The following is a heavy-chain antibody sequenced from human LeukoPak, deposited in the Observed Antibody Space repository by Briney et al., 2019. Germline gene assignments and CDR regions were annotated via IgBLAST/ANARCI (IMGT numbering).Heavy chain of an antibody. J-gene: IGHJ4*02. D-gene: IGHD6-13*01. CDR3: ARVIWAAAGAPGE. V-gene: IGHV4-38-2*02. CDR2: IYHSGST. Sequence: SIYHSGSTYYNPSLKSRVTISVDTSKNQFSLKLSSVTAADTAVYYCARVIWAAAGAPGEWGQGTLVTVSS.